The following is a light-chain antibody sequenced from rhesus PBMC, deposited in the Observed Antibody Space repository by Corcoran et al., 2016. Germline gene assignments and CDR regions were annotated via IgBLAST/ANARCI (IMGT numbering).Light chain of an antibody. J-gene: IGKJ1*01. CDR2: YAS. CDR1: QGTSNY. Sequence: IQMTQSPFSLSASVGDTVTITCRASQGTSNYLAWYQQKPGKAPNPLIYYASNLESGVPSRFSGGGSGTVFTLTISSLQPEDFAVYYCQQHNSYPPTFGQGTKVEIK. V-gene: IGKV1S14*01. CDR3: QQHNSYPPT.